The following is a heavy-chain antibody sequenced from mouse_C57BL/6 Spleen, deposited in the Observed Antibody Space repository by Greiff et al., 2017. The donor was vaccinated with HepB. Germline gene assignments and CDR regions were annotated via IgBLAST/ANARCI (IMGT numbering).Heavy chain of an antibody. CDR1: GFTFSSYA. J-gene: IGHJ4*01. D-gene: IGHD1-1*01. CDR3: ARDRRDYYAPYYYAMDY. CDR2: ISDGGSYT. Sequence: EVKVVESGGGLVKPGGSLKLTCAASGFTFSSYAMSWVRQTPEKRLEWVATISDGGSYTYYPDNVKGRFTISRDNAKNNMYLQMSQLKSEDTAMYYCARDRRDYYAPYYYAMDYWGQGTSVTVSS. V-gene: IGHV5-4*01.